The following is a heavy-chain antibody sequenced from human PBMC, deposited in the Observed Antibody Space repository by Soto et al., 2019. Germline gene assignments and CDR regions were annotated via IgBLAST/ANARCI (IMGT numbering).Heavy chain of an antibody. CDR1: GITLSNYA. V-gene: IGHV3-23*01. J-gene: IGHJ4*02. Sequence: EVQLLDSGGGLVEPGGSLRLSCAASGITLSNYAMSWVRQAPGKGLEWVSTLGGGGGSTNYADSVKGRFTISRDNSKNTLYLQMNSLRAEDTALYYCAKDWRGAIPDAFDYWGQGTLVSVSS. D-gene: IGHD2-2*01. CDR2: LGGGGGST. CDR3: AKDWRGAIPDAFDY.